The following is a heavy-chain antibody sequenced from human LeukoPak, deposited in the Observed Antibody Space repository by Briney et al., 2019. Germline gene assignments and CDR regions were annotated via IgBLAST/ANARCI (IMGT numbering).Heavy chain of an antibody. CDR1: GFTFSNAW. D-gene: IGHD3-16*02. J-gene: IGHJ4*02. V-gene: IGHV3-15*01. CDR3: TTWLVTLQRSYIDY. CDR2: IKSKTDGGTT. Sequence: GGPLRLSCAASGFTFSNAWMSWVRQAPGKGLEWVGRIKSKTDGGTTDYAAPVKGRFTISRDDSKNTLYLQMNSLKTEDTAVYYCTTWLVTLQRSYIDYWGQGTLVTVSS.